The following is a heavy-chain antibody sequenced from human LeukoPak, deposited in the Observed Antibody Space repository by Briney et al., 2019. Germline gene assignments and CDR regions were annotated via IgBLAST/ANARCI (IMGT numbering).Heavy chain of an antibody. Sequence: PGGSLRLSCAASGFTFSDYYMSWIRQAPGKGLEWVSYISSRSIIYYAESVRGRFSISRDNAKSSLYLQMNSLRDEDTAVYYCVRDLDWAFDYWGQGTLVTVSS. J-gene: IGHJ4*02. CDR1: GFTFSDYY. V-gene: IGHV3-69-1*01. CDR3: VRDLDWAFDY. CDR2: ISSRSII. D-gene: IGHD3/OR15-3a*01.